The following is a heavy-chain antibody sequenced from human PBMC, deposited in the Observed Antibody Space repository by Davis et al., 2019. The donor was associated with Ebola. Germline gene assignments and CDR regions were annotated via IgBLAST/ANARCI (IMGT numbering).Heavy chain of an antibody. CDR1: GFTFSSYG. V-gene: IGHV3-30*03. CDR3: AREVGAVAENYFDY. CDR2: ISYDGSNK. Sequence: GESLKISCAASGFTFSSYGMHWVRQAPGKGLEWVAVISYDGSNKYYADSVKGRFTISRDNSKNTLYLQMNSLRAEDTAVYYCAREVGAVAENYFDYWGQGTLVTVSS. D-gene: IGHD6-19*01. J-gene: IGHJ4*02.